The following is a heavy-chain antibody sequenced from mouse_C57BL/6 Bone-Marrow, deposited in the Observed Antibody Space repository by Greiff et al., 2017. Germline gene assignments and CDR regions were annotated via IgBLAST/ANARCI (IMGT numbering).Heavy chain of an antibody. CDR1: GYTFTSYW. Sequence: VQLQQPGAELVKPGASVKMSCKASGYTFTSYWITWVKQRPGHGLEWIGDIYPGSGSTNDNEKFKSKATLTVDTSSSTAYMQLSSLTSEDAAVYYCARWYYDYDDWYFDVWGTGTTVTVSS. J-gene: IGHJ1*03. CDR3: ARWYYDYDDWYFDV. V-gene: IGHV1-55*01. CDR2: IYPGSGST. D-gene: IGHD2-4*01.